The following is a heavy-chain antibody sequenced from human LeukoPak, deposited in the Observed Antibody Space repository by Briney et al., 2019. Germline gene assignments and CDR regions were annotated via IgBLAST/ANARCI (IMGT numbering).Heavy chain of an antibody. J-gene: IGHJ4*02. D-gene: IGHD3-3*01. Sequence: GGSLRLSCAASGFTFSSYEMNWVRQAPGKGLEWVSYISSSGSTIYYADSVKGRFTISRDNAKNSLYLQMNSLRAEDTAVYYCVRAVWSGFPYYFDYWGQGTLVTVSS. CDR3: VRAVWSGFPYYFDY. V-gene: IGHV3-48*03. CDR1: GFTFSSYE. CDR2: ISSSGSTI.